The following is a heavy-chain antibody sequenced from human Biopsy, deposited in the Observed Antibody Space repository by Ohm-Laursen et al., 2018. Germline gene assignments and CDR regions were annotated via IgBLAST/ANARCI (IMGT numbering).Heavy chain of an antibody. CDR3: ARDSGILNYGNFKYYHYYGMDV. D-gene: IGHD4-11*01. V-gene: IGHV4-59*02. J-gene: IGHJ6*02. CDR2: IYYSVMT. Sequence: GTLSLTCIVSGDSVTKYYWSWIRQPPGKGLEWIVHIYYSVMTNYNPSLQSRVSISVDTSRNQVSLTLSSVTAADTAVYYCARDSGILNYGNFKYYHYYGMDVWGQGTKVTVSS. CDR1: GDSVTKYY.